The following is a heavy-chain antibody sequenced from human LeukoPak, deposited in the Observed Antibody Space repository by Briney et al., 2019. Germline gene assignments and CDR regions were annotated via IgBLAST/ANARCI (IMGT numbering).Heavy chain of an antibody. CDR1: GFTFSSYA. V-gene: IGHV3-23*01. CDR3: ARVGYYDSSGYPYDY. Sequence: GGSLRLSCAASGFTFSSYAMSWVRQAPGKGLEWVSAISGSGGSTYYADSVKGRFTISRDNSKNTLYLQMNSLRAEDTAVYYCARVGYYDSSGYPYDYWGQGTLVTVSS. J-gene: IGHJ4*02. D-gene: IGHD3-22*01. CDR2: ISGSGGST.